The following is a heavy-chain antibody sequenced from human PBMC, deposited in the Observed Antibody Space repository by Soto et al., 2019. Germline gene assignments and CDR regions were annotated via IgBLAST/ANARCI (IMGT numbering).Heavy chain of an antibody. V-gene: IGHV4-59*01. J-gene: IGHJ6*02. D-gene: IGHD3-16*02. Sequence: SETLSLTCTVSGGSISSYYWSWIRQPPGKGLEWIGYIYYSGSTNYNPSLKSRVTISVDTSKNQFSLKLSSVTAADTAVYYCARLSFLNYYGMDVWGQGTTVTVSS. CDR3: ARLSFLNYYGMDV. CDR2: IYYSGST. CDR1: GGSISSYY.